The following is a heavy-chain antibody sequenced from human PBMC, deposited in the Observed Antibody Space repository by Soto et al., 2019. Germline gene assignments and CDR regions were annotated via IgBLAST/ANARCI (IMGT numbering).Heavy chain of an antibody. CDR3: ASSPVLGWSLGEYYFDY. Sequence: GGSLRLSCAASGFTFSDYYMSWIRQAPGKGLEWVSYISSSGSTIYYADSVKGRFTISRDNAKNSLYLQMNSLRAEDTAVYYCASSPVLGWSLGEYYFDYWGQGTLVTVSS. CDR2: ISSSGSTI. J-gene: IGHJ4*02. V-gene: IGHV3-11*01. D-gene: IGHD6-19*01. CDR1: GFTFSDYY.